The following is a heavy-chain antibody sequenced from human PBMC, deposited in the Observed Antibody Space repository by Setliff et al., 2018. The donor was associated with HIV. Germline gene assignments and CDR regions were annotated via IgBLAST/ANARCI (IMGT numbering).Heavy chain of an antibody. D-gene: IGHD5-12*01. J-gene: IGHJ4*02. CDR3: ASDISPDDGYNRLHYFDY. CDR2: IYHSGTT. V-gene: IGHV4-38-2*01. CDR1: GYSISSGYY. Sequence: ASETLSLTCAVSGYSISSGYYWGWIRQPPGKGLEWVGSIYHSGTTYYNPSLKSRVTISVDTSKNQFSLKLSSVTAADTAVYYCASDISPDDGYNRLHYFDYWGQGTLVTVSS.